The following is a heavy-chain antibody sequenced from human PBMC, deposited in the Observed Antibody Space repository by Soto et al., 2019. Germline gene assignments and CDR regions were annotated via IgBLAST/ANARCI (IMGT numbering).Heavy chain of an antibody. CDR2: ISGSGGST. CDR3: PKDVRDSSAFDAFDI. V-gene: IGHV3-23*01. CDR1: GFTFSSYA. Sequence: PGGSLRLSCAASGFTFSSYAMSWVRQAPGKGLEWVSAISGSGGSTYYADSVKGRFTISRDNSKNTLYLQMNSLRAEDTAVYYCPKDVRDSSAFDAFDIWGQGTMVTVSS. J-gene: IGHJ3*02. D-gene: IGHD3-22*01.